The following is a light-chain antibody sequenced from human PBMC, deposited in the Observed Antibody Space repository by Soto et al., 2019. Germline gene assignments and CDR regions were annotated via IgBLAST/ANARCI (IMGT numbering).Light chain of an antibody. CDR3: CSYAGSYTLVV. CDR2: DVT. V-gene: IGLV2-11*01. J-gene: IGLJ2*01. Sequence: QSALTQPRSVSGSPGQSVTISCTGTSSNVGAYNYVSWYQQHPGKAPKLMMYDVTKRPSGIPDRFSGSKSGNTASLTISGLQAEDEADYYCCSYAGSYTLVVFGGGTKLTVL. CDR1: SSNVGAYNY.